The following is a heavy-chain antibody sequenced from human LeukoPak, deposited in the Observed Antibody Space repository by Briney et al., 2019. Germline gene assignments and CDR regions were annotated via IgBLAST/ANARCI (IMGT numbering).Heavy chain of an antibody. D-gene: IGHD1-1*01. CDR1: GFSFTNTW. Sequence: TGGSLRLSCAASGFSFTNTWMNWVRQAPGKGLEWVGRIKGKSDGGTTHYAALVKGRFTISRDDSKNMLFLQMNTLKTEDTAMYYCSYNMDVWGPGTTVTVSS. CDR3: SYNMDV. J-gene: IGHJ6*02. CDR2: IKGKSDGGTT. V-gene: IGHV3-15*06.